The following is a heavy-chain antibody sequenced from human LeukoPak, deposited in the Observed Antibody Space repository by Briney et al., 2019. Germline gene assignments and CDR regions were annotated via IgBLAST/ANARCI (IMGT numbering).Heavy chain of an antibody. CDR2: ISTSGSIM. J-gene: IGHJ6*03. Sequence: GGSLRLSCAASGFIFNDYYMSWIRQAPGKGLEWVSYISTSGSIMDYADTVKGRFTISRDNAKNSVYLQMNSLRAEDTAVYYCARAGYCSSASCYGTWFYYYYYMDVWGKGTMVTVSS. D-gene: IGHD2-2*01. CDR1: GFIFNDYY. V-gene: IGHV3-11*04. CDR3: ARAGYCSSASCYGTWFYYYYYMDV.